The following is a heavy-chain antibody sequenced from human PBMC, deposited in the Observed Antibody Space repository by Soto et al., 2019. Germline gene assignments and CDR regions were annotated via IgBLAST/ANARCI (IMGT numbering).Heavy chain of an antibody. D-gene: IGHD2-15*01. CDR1: GFTFSSYG. Sequence: QVQLVESGGGVVQPGRSLRLSCAASGFTFSSYGMHWVRQAPGKGLEWVAVISYDGSNKYYADSVKGRFTISRDNPKNTLYLQMNSLRAEDTAVYYCAKGRSVVVVAAKSPNWFDPWGQGTLVTVSS. CDR2: ISYDGSNK. V-gene: IGHV3-30*18. CDR3: AKGRSVVVVAAKSPNWFDP. J-gene: IGHJ5*02.